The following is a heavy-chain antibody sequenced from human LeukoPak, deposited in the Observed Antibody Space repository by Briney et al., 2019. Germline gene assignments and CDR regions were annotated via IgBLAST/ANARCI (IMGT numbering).Heavy chain of an antibody. CDR1: GFTFSSYA. D-gene: IGHD2-2*01. CDR3: ARDFWDIVVVPAAPHYYFDY. CDR2: ISYDGSNK. Sequence: GGSLRLSCAASGFTFSSYAMHWVRQAPGKGLEWVAVISYDGSNKYYADSVEGRFTISRDNSKNTLYLQMNSLRAEDTAVYYCARDFWDIVVVPAAPHYYFDYWGQGTLVTVSS. J-gene: IGHJ4*02. V-gene: IGHV3-30-3*01.